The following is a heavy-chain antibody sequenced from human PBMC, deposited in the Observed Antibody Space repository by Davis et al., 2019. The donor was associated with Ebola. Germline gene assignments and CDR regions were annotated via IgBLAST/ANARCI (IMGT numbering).Heavy chain of an antibody. Sequence: GESLKISCAASGFTFSSYWMHWVRQAPGKGLEWVSSISSSSSYIYYADSVKGRFTISRDNAKNSLYLQMNSLRAEDTAVYYCARTGTLWGSNIKDGMDVWGQGTTVTVSS. CDR3: ARTGTLWGSNIKDGMDV. CDR2: ISSSSSYI. CDR1: GFTFSSYW. J-gene: IGHJ6*02. V-gene: IGHV3-21*01. D-gene: IGHD1-14*01.